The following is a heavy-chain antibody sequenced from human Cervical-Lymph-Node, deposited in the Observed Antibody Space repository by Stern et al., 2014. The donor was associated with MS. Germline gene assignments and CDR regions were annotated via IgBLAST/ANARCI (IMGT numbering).Heavy chain of an antibody. CDR2: INPSGGST. CDR3: ARVKTRWPYYYGMDV. V-gene: IGHV1-46*01. CDR1: GYTFTSYY. D-gene: IGHD5-24*01. J-gene: IGHJ6*02. Sequence: VQLVESGAEVKKPGASVKVSCKASGYTFTSYYMHWVRQAPGQGLEWMGIINPSGGSTSYAQKFQGRVTMTRDTSTSTVYMELSSLRSEDTAVYYCARVKTRWPYYYGMDVWGQGTTVTVSS.